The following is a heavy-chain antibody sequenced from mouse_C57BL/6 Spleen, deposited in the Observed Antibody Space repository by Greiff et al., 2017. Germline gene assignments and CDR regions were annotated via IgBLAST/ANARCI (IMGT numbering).Heavy chain of an antibody. CDR2: IYPGNSDT. Sequence: VQLQQSGTVLARPGASVKMSCKTSGYTFTSYWMHWVKQRPGQGLEWIGAIYPGNSDTSYNQKFKGKAKLTAVTSASTAYMELSSLTNEDSAVYYCTRHYDYDVRYFDYWGQGTTLTVSS. J-gene: IGHJ2*01. CDR3: TRHYDYDVRYFDY. CDR1: GYTFTSYW. D-gene: IGHD2-4*01. V-gene: IGHV1-5*01.